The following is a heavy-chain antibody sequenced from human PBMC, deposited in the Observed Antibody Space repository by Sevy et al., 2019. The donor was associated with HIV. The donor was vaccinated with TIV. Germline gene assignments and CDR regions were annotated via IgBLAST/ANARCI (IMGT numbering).Heavy chain of an antibody. D-gene: IGHD6-25*01. V-gene: IGHV3-7*01. J-gene: IGHJ4*02. Sequence: GGSLRLSCAASGFTFIPYWMTWVRQAPGKGLEWVANIRPDGSDKYYVDSVKGRFTISRDNAKNSLYLQMNSLRADDRAMYYCARGVRLDCWGQGALVTVSS. CDR3: ARGVRLDC. CDR2: IRPDGSDK. CDR1: GFTFIPYW.